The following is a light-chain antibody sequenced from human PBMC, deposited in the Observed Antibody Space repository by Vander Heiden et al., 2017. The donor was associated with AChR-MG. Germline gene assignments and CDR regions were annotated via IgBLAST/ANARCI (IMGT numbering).Light chain of an antibody. Sequence: DIQMTQSPSSLSASVGDRVTITCQASQDISNYLNWYQQKPGKAPKLLIYDASNLETGVPSRFSASGSGTDFTFTISSLQPEDIATYYCQQYDNLPLTFGGETNVEI. CDR1: QDISNY. V-gene: IGKV1-33*01. CDR2: DAS. CDR3: QQYDNLPLT. J-gene: IGKJ4*01.